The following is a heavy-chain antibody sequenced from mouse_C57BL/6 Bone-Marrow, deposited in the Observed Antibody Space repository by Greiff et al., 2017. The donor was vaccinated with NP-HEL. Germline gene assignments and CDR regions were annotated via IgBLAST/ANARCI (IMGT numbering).Heavy chain of an antibody. D-gene: IGHD2-3*01. V-gene: IGHV14-2*01. CDR2: IDPEDGEN. CDR1: GFNIKDYY. Sequence: VQLQQSGAELVKPGASVKLSCTASGFNIKDYYMHWVKQRTEQGLEWIGRIDPEDGENKYAPKFQGKATITADTSSNTAYMQLSSLTSVDTAVYYCARRGYYPLDYWGQGTTLTVSS. CDR3: ARRGYYPLDY. J-gene: IGHJ2*01.